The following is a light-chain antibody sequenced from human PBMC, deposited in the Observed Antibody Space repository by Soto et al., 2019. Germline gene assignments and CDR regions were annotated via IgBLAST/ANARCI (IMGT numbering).Light chain of an antibody. J-gene: IGKJ4*01. Sequence: EIVLTQSPATLSLSPGDRATLSCRASQGISRFLAWYQQKPGQVPRLLIYDASSRAVGVPSRFSGSGSGTDFTLTISGVEPEDFAMYYCHQRAHWPLSFGGGTKIEIK. V-gene: IGKV3-11*01. CDR2: DAS. CDR3: HQRAHWPLS. CDR1: QGISRF.